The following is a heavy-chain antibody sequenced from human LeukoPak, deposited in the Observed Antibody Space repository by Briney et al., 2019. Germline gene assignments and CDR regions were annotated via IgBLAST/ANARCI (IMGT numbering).Heavy chain of an antibody. CDR3: ARDGSSGWYSEVQH. Sequence: ASVKVSCKASGYTFTGYYMHWVRQAPGQGLEWMGWINPNSGGTNYAQKFQGRVTMTRDMSTSTVYMELSSLRSEDTAVYYCARDGSSGWYSEVQHWGQGTLVTVSS. D-gene: IGHD6-19*01. V-gene: IGHV1-2*02. CDR2: INPNSGGT. CDR1: GYTFTGYY. J-gene: IGHJ1*01.